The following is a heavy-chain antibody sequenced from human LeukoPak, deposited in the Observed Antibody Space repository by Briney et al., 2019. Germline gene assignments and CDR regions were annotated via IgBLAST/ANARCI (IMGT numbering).Heavy chain of an antibody. CDR1: GFSFNTYC. J-gene: IGHJ4*02. Sequence: GGSLRLSCAASGFSFNTYCMNWVRQAPGKGLEWVSYISSDSSREYYADSVKGRFTISRDNAKNSLYLQMNSLRAEDTAVYYCARDIVPITIRKAAFGYWGQGSLVSVSS. V-gene: IGHV3-48*01. CDR2: ISSDSSRE. CDR3: ARDIVPITIRKAAFGY. D-gene: IGHD3-9*01.